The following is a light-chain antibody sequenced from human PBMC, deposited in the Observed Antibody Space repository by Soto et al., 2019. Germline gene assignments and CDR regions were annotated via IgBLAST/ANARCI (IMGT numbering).Light chain of an antibody. CDR3: KQHLQSWT. CDR2: LGS. V-gene: IGKV2-28*01. J-gene: IGKJ1*01. CDR1: QSLLHSNGYND. Sequence: LLTQSPLSVPVTPGEPASISCWYSQSLLHSNGYNDLDWYLQTPGQSPQLLIYLGSKRATGVPDRFSGSGSGTDFTLKISRVADEDVGVYYCKQHLQSWTFGQGTKVDIK.